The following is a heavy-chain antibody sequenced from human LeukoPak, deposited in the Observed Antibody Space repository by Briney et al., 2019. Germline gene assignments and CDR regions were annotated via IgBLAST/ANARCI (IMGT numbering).Heavy chain of an antibody. D-gene: IGHD6-6*01. CDR2: IYSGDNT. CDR1: GFTVSRYY. J-gene: IGHJ4*02. CDR3: ARDFDSSSSGDY. Sequence: GGSLRLSCAVSGFTVSRYYMSWVRQAPGKGLEWVSIIYSGDNTYYADSVKGRFTISRDNSKNTLFLQMNSLRAEDTAVYYCARDFDSSSSGDYWGQGTLVTVSS. V-gene: IGHV3-66*01.